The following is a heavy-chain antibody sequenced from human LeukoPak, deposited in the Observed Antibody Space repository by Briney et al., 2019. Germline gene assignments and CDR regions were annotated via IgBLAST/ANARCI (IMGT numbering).Heavy chain of an antibody. Sequence: GGSLRLSCAASGFTFSSYSMNWVRQAKGKGLEWVSFISSSSSTIYYADSVKGRFTISRDNAKNSLYLQMNSLRAEDTAVYYCARDRGGSYSAIDYWGQGTLVTVSS. D-gene: IGHD1-26*01. J-gene: IGHJ4*02. V-gene: IGHV3-48*04. CDR3: ARDRGGSYSAIDY. CDR1: GFTFSSYS. CDR2: ISSSSSTI.